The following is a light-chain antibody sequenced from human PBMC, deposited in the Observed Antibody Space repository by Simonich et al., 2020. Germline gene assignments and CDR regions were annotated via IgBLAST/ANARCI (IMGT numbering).Light chain of an antibody. CDR1: QSVSSN. CDR2: GAS. V-gene: IGKV3-15*01. Sequence: EIVMKQSLATLSVSPGEKATLSCTAIQSVSSNLAWYHQKPDQAPRLLIYGASTRATGIPARFSGSGSGTEFTLTISSLQSEDFAVYYCQQYNNWPPLTFGGGTKVEIK. J-gene: IGKJ4*01. CDR3: QQYNNWPPLT.